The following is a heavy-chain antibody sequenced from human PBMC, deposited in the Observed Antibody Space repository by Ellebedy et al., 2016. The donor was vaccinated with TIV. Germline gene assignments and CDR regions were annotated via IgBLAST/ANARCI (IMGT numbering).Heavy chain of an antibody. Sequence: PGGSLRLSCTASGYSFSTYWIAWVRQMPGTGLEWMGIIHPGDSDTRYSPSFQGQVTISADKSISTVYLQWRSLKASDTGMYYCARSGDASGSPGRFHPWGQGTLVTVSS. CDR1: GYSFSTYW. J-gene: IGHJ5*02. CDR2: IHPGDSDT. CDR3: ARSGDASGSPGRFHP. V-gene: IGHV5-51*01. D-gene: IGHD3-10*01.